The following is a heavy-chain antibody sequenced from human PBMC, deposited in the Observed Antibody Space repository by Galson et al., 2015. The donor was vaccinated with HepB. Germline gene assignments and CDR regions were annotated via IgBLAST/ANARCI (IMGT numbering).Heavy chain of an antibody. V-gene: IGHV1-69*10. D-gene: IGHD3-22*01. Sequence: SVKVSCKASGGTFSSYAISWVRQAPGQGLEWMGGIIPILGIANYAQKFQGRVTITADKSTSTAYMELSSLRSEDTAVYYCARSLPYDSSGYYLYYFDYWGQGTLVTVSS. CDR2: IIPILGIA. J-gene: IGHJ4*02. CDR1: GGTFSSYA. CDR3: ARSLPYDSSGYYLYYFDY.